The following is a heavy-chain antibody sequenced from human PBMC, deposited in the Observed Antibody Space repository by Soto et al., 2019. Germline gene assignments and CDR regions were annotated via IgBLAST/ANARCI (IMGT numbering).Heavy chain of an antibody. D-gene: IGHD4-17*01. CDR2: VYYSGTT. V-gene: IGHV4-61*01. CDR3: ARTTAVPNTLRSRYFFDY. Sequence: QVQLQESGPGLLKPSETLSLTCSVSGGSVSDKTYYWSWIRQPPGKRLEWIGYVYYSGTTNYNPSLKGRVTISVDLSKNRFSRRLSSVTTADTALYYCARTTAVPNTLRSRYFFDYWGQGTLVTVSS. J-gene: IGHJ4*02. CDR1: GGSVSDKTYY.